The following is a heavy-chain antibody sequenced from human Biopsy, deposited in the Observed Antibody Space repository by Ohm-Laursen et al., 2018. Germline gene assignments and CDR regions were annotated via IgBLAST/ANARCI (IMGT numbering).Heavy chain of an antibody. CDR3: TRGGYYYDSLAYYYWFDP. V-gene: IGHV1-2*02. CDR1: GYTFTGYH. J-gene: IGHJ5*02. D-gene: IGHD3-22*01. CDR2: INAKTGDT. Sequence: ASVTVSCKASGYTFTGYHVHWVRQAPGQGLEWMGWINAKTGDTNYAQKFQGRVTMTRDTPISTAYVDLSSLGSDDTAVDYCTRGGYYYDSLAYYYWFDPWGQGTLVTVSS.